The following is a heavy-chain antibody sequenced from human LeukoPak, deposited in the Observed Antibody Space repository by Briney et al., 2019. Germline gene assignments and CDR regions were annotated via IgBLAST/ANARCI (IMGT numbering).Heavy chain of an antibody. CDR3: ARVQTYYDILTGGWFDP. CDR1: GFTFSDYY. Sequence: GGSLRLSCAASGFTFSDYYMSWIRQAPGKGLEWVSYISSSGSTIYYADSVKGRFTISRDNAKNLLYLQMNSLRAEDTAVYYCARVQTYYDILTGGWFDPWGQGTLVTVSS. V-gene: IGHV3-11*01. CDR2: ISSSGSTI. D-gene: IGHD3-9*01. J-gene: IGHJ5*02.